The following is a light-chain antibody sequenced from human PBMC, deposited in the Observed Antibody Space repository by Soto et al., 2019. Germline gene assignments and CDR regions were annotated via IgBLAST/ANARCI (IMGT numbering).Light chain of an antibody. CDR2: GAS. Sequence: DTPMTQSPSSLSASVGDRVTITCRASQGISNYLAWYQQQPGKVPELLIYGASTLQSGVPSRFSGSGSGTDFTLTISCLQPEDVATYYCQKYNSASLTFGGGTKVEIK. J-gene: IGKJ4*02. CDR1: QGISNY. V-gene: IGKV1-27*01. CDR3: QKYNSASLT.